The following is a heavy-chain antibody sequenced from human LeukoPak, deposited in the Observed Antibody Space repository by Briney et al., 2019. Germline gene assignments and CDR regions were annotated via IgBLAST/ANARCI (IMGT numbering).Heavy chain of an antibody. CDR2: IYYSGST. CDR1: GGSISSSSYY. D-gene: IGHD1-26*01. Sequence: PSETLSLTCTVSGGSISSSSYYWGWIRQPPGKGLEWIGSIYYSGSTYYNPSLKSRVTISVDTSKNQFSLKLSSVTAADTAVYYRARHASGSYYSFDYWGQGTLVTVSS. CDR3: ARHASGSYYSFDY. J-gene: IGHJ4*02. V-gene: IGHV4-39*01.